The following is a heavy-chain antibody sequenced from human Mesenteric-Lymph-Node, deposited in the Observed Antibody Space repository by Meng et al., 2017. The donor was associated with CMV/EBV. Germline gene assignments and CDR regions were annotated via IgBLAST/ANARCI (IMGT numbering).Heavy chain of an antibody. CDR3: ARDRYCSSTRCQIDLYYGMDV. J-gene: IGHJ6*02. CDR1: GYTFTSYG. V-gene: IGHV1-18*01. Sequence: ASVKVSCKASGYTFTSYGISWVRQAPGQGLEWMGWISAYNGNTNYAQKLQGRVTMTTDTSTSTAYLELRSLRSDDTALYYCARDRYCSSTRCQIDLYYGMDVWGQGTTVTVSS. D-gene: IGHD2-2*01. CDR2: ISAYNGNT.